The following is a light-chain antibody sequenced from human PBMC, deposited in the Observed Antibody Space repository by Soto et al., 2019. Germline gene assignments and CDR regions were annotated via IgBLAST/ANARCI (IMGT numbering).Light chain of an antibody. V-gene: IGKV3-15*01. CDR1: QSVSSI. Sequence: EIVMTQSPATLSVSPGERATLSCRASQSVSSILAWYQQKPGQAPRLLIYGASTRATGIPARFSGSGSGTEFTLTISSLQSEDFAVYYCQQYNNWPRTVGQGTKVEIK. CDR2: GAS. J-gene: IGKJ1*01. CDR3: QQYNNWPRT.